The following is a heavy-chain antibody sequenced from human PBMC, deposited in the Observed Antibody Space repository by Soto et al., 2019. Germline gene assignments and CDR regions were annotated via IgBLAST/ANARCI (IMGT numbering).Heavy chain of an antibody. CDR1: GGSISSGGYS. D-gene: IGHD3-10*01. CDR2: IYHSGST. Sequence: QLQLQESGSGLVKPSQTLSLTCAVSGGSISSGGYSWSWIRQPPGKGLEWIGYIYHSGSTYYNPSRERRATIAVDRSKIQSSRQLGSVTAAYTAVYYCARAGSGRWPNDFDCWGQGTLVTVSS. CDR3: ARAGSGRWPNDFDC. V-gene: IGHV4-30-2*01. J-gene: IGHJ4*02.